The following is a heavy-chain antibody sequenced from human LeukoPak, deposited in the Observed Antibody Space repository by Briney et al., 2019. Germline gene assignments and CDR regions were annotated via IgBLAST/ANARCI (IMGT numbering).Heavy chain of an antibody. D-gene: IGHD5-24*01. Sequence: PGGSLRLSCAASGFTFSSHGMHWVRQAPGKGLEWVSFIRNDGSDKYYADSGKGRFTVSRDNSKNTMYLQMNSLRAEDTAVYYCARVGSLLRWLQGAFDIWGQGTMVTVSS. CDR1: GFTFSSHG. CDR2: IRNDGSDK. V-gene: IGHV3-30*02. J-gene: IGHJ3*02. CDR3: ARVGSLLRWLQGAFDI.